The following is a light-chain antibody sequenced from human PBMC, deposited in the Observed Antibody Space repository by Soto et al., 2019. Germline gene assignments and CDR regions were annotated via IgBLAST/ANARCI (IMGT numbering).Light chain of an antibody. CDR2: DAS. J-gene: IGKJ1*01. V-gene: IGKV3-15*01. Sequence: EIVMTQSPATLSVSPGERATLSCRASQSVDTNLAWYQHKPGQAPRLLIYDASTRATGVPARFSGSGSGTEFTLTISSLQSEDFAFYYCQQYNTWQTFGQGTKVDIK. CDR3: QQYNTWQT. CDR1: QSVDTN.